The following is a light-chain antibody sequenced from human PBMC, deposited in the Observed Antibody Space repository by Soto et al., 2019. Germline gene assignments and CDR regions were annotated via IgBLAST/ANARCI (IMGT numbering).Light chain of an antibody. CDR3: SSFTVMNTQV. CDR2: DVN. V-gene: IGLV2-14*03. CDR1: SSDVGGYNY. Sequence: QSALTQPASVSEFPGQSVTISCIGTSSDVGGYNYVSWYQQHPGKAPKLIIFDVNHRPSGISNRFSGSKSGNTASLTVSGLQADDEAAYYCSSFTVMNTQVFGGGTKVTVL. J-gene: IGLJ2*01.